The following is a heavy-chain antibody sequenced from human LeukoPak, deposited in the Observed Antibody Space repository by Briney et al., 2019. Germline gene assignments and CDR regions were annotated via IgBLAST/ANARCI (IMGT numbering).Heavy chain of an antibody. CDR2: ISGSGSGSST. D-gene: IGHD5-24*01. CDR1: GFTFSSCG. Sequence: PGGSLRLSCSASGFTFSSCGMSWVRQAPGKGLEWVSTISGSGSGSSTYYADSVKGRFTISRDNSKNTLYLQMNSLRAEDTAVYYCAKSGYNRFDYWGQGTLVTVSS. J-gene: IGHJ4*02. CDR3: AKSGYNRFDY. V-gene: IGHV3-23*01.